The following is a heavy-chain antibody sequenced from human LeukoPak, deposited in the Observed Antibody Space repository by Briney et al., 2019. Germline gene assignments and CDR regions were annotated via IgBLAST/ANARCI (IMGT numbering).Heavy chain of an antibody. J-gene: IGHJ4*02. Sequence: PGGSLRLSCAASGFTFSSYWMSWVRQAPGKGLEWVANIKQDGSEKYYVDSVKGRFTISRDNAKNSLYLQMNSLRAEDTAVYYCARPGPYDSSGYYYAGFDYWGQGTLVTVSS. D-gene: IGHD3-22*01. CDR3: ARPGPYDSSGYYYAGFDY. CDR2: IKQDGSEK. V-gene: IGHV3-7*01. CDR1: GFTFSSYW.